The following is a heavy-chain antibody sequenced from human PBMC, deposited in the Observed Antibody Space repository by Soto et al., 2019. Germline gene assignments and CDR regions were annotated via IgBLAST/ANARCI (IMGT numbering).Heavy chain of an antibody. J-gene: IGHJ3*02. V-gene: IGHV3-74*01. CDR1: GFTFSSYW. CDR2: INSDGSST. Sequence: GGSLRLSCAASGFTFSSYWMHWVRQAPGKGLVWVSRINSDGSSTSYADSVKGRFTISRDNAKNTLYLQMNSLRAEDTAVYYCARGSYSDILTGYSPGDIWGQGTMVTVSS. D-gene: IGHD3-9*01. CDR3: ARGSYSDILTGYSPGDI.